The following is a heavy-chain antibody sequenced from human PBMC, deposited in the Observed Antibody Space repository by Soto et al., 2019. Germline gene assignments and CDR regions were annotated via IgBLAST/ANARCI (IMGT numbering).Heavy chain of an antibody. V-gene: IGHV3-23*01. CDR1: GFTFSNYG. CDR2: ISDSGGST. CDR3: ARDRDGYNGFDY. Sequence: PGGSLRLSCAASGFTFSNYGMNWVRQAPGKGLEWVSAISDSGGSTYYADSVKGRVTVSRENAKNSLYLQMNSLRAEDTAVYYCARDRDGYNGFDYWGQGTLVTVSS. D-gene: IGHD5-12*01. J-gene: IGHJ4*02.